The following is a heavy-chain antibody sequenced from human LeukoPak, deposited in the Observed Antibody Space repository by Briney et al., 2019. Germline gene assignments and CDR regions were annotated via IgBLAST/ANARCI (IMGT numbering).Heavy chain of an antibody. CDR1: GFTFSDYY. J-gene: IGHJ4*02. Sequence: GGSLRLSCAASGFTFSDYYMSWIRQAPGKGLEWASYISSSGSTIYYADSVKGRFTISRDNAKNSLYLQMNSLRAEDTAVYYCASPDMVQGVIYYWGQGTLVTVSS. CDR2: ISSSGSTI. V-gene: IGHV3-11*01. CDR3: ASPDMVQGVIYY. D-gene: IGHD3-10*01.